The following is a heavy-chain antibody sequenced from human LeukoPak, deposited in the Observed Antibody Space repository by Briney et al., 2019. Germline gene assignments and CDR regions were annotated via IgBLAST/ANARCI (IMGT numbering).Heavy chain of an antibody. CDR1: GGTFSSYA. CDR2: IIPIFGTA. J-gene: IGHJ4*02. D-gene: IGHD4-17*01. V-gene: IGHV1-69*06. CDR3: ARESADYGDCLDY. Sequence: GASVKVSCKASGGTFSSYAISWVRQAPGQGLEWMGGIIPIFGTANYAQKFQGRVTITADKSTSTAYMELSSLRSEDTAVYYCARESADYGDCLDYWGQGTLVTVSS.